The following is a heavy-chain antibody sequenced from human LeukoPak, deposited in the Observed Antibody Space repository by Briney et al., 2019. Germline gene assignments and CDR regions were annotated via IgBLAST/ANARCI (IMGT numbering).Heavy chain of an antibody. CDR1: GGSMSSFN. CDR2: IYDSGST. V-gene: IGHV4-59*01. CDR3: ARTYSGRSNYFDC. Sequence: PSETLSLTCTVSGGSMSSFNGSWIRQPPGKGLEHIGNIYDSGSTYYNPSLKSRVTISVDTSKNQFSLKLSSVTAADTAVYYCARTYSGRSNYFDCLGQGTLVTVSS. D-gene: IGHD1-26*01. J-gene: IGHJ4*02.